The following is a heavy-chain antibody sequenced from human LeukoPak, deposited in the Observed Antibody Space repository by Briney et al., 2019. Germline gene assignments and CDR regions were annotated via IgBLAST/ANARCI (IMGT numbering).Heavy chain of an antibody. CDR2: IIPIFGTA. V-gene: IGHV1-69*05. Sequence: SVKVSCKASGGTFSSYAISWVRQAPGQGLEWMGRIIPIFGTANYAQKFQGRVTITTDESTSTAYMELSSLRSEDTAVYYCAACSGGSCYEFDPCGQGTLVTVSS. J-gene: IGHJ5*02. D-gene: IGHD2-15*01. CDR3: AACSGGSCYEFDP. CDR1: GGTFSSYA.